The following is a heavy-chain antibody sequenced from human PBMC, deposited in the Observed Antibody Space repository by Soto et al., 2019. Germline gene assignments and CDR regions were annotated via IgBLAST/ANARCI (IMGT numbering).Heavy chain of an antibody. J-gene: IGHJ6*02. CDR3: ARETYSSSPYYYYGMDV. V-gene: IGHV4-4*07. D-gene: IGHD6-13*01. CDR2: IYTSGST. Sequence: PSETLSLTCTVSGGSISSYYWSWILQPAGKGLEWIGRIYTSGSTNYNPSLKSRVTMSVDTSKNQFSLKLSSVTAADTAVYYCARETYSSSPYYYYGMDVWGQGXTVTVSS. CDR1: GGSISSYY.